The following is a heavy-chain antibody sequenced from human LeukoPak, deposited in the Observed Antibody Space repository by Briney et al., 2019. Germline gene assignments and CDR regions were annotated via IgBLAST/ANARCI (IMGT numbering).Heavy chain of an antibody. CDR1: GGSISTYY. J-gene: IGHJ5*02. D-gene: IGHD6-19*01. V-gene: IGHV4-59*01. Sequence: SETLSLTCTVSGGSISTYYWSWIRQPPGKGLEWIGYIYPSGNTNYNPSLRSRVTISVDTSKNLFSLKLSSVTAADTAVYYCARDRYSSGWYQGHNWFDPWGQGTLVTVSS. CDR2: IYPSGNT. CDR3: ARDRYSSGWYQGHNWFDP.